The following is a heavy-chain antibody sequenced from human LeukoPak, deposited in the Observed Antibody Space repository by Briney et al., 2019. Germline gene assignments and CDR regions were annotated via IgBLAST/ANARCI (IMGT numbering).Heavy chain of an antibody. J-gene: IGHJ4*02. V-gene: IGHV4-59*01. Sequence: ASETLSLTCTVSGGSISSYYWSWIRQPPGKGLEWIGYIYYSGSTNYNPSLKSRVTISVDTSKNQFSLKLSSVTAADTAVYYCASTRIQLWPYYFDYWGQGTLVTVSS. CDR3: ASTRIQLWPYYFDY. CDR2: IYYSGST. D-gene: IGHD5-18*01. CDR1: GGSISSYY.